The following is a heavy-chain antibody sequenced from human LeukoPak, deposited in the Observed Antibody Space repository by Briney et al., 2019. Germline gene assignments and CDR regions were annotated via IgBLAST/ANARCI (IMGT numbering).Heavy chain of an antibody. CDR3: ARAPRDWYYFDY. J-gene: IGHJ4*02. CDR2: ISSSSTYI. V-gene: IGHV3-21*06. D-gene: IGHD3/OR15-3a*01. Sequence: GGSLRLSCAASGFTFSSYSMNWVCQAPGKGLEWVSSISSSSTYIYYADSVKGRFTISRDNAKNSLYLQMNSLRAEDTAVYYCARAPRDWYYFDYWGQGTLVTVSS. CDR1: GFTFSSYS.